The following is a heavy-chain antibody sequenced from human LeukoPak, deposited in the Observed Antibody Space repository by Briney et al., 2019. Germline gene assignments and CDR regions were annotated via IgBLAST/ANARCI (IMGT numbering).Heavy chain of an antibody. CDR1: GGSISSSSYY. Sequence: SETLSLTCTVSGGSISSSSYYWGWIRQPPGKGLEWIGSIYYSGSTYYNPSLKSRVTISVDTSKNQFSLKLSSVTAADTAVYYCARLGGLRAFDIWGQGTMVTVSS. CDR2: IYYSGST. CDR3: ARLGGLRAFDI. D-gene: IGHD5-12*01. V-gene: IGHV4-39*01. J-gene: IGHJ3*02.